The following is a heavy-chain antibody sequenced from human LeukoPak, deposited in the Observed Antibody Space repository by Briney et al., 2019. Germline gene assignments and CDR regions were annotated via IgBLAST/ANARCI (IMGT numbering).Heavy chain of an antibody. CDR1: GGSISSGGYY. V-gene: IGHV4-31*03. Sequence: SQTLSLTCTVSGGSISSGGYYWSWIRRHPGKGLEWIGYIYYSGSTYYNPSLKSRVTISVDTSKNQFSLKLSSVTAADTAVYYCARLGGVEMATIFLDYWGQGTLVTVSS. D-gene: IGHD5-24*01. CDR2: IYYSGST. CDR3: ARLGGVEMATIFLDY. J-gene: IGHJ4*02.